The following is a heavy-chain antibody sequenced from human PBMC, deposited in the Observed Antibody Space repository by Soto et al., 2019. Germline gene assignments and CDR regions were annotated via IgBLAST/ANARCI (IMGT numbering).Heavy chain of an antibody. Sequence: SETLSLTCAVSGGSLTSGTYSWNWIRQPPGKGLEWIGYIFPSGTTCYNPSLKSRVSISIDVSKNQFSLNLRSLTAADTAVYYCARGREFDSWGQGTLVTVSS. CDR3: ARGREFDS. J-gene: IGHJ4*02. CDR1: GGSLTSGTYS. CDR2: IFPSGTT. V-gene: IGHV4-30-2*01.